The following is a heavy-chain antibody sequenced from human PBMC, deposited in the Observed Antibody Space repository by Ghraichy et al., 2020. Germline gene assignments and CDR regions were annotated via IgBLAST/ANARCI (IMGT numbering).Heavy chain of an antibody. J-gene: IGHJ4*02. CDR2: FDPEDGET. CDR3: ATDPDYYGSGSYYMRY. Sequence: ASVKVSCKVSGYTLTELSMHWVRQAPGKGLEWMGGFDPEDGETIYAQKFQGRVTMTEDTSTDTAYMELSSLRSEDTAVYYCATDPDYYGSGSYYMRYWGQGTLVTVSS. CDR1: GYTLTELS. D-gene: IGHD3-10*01. V-gene: IGHV1-24*01.